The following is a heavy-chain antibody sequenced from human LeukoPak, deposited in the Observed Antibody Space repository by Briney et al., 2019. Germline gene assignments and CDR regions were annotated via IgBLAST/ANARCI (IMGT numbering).Heavy chain of an antibody. J-gene: IGHJ4*02. D-gene: IGHD4-23*01. CDR2: INPSGGST. V-gene: IGHV1-46*01. Sequence: ASVKVSCKVSGYTLTELSMHWVRQAPGKGLEWMGIINPSGGSTSYAQKFQGRVTMTRDTSTSTVYMELSSLRSEDTAVYYCARDSELLFDYWGQGTLVTVSS. CDR1: GYTLTELS. CDR3: ARDSELLFDY.